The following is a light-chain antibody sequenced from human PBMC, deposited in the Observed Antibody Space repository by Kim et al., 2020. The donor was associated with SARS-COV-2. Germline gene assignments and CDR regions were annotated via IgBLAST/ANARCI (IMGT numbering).Light chain of an antibody. CDR3: QSYDSSLSGSGV. J-gene: IGLJ1*01. CDR2: GNS. V-gene: IGLV1-40*01. CDR1: SSNIGAGYY. Sequence: VTISCTGSSSNIGAGYYVHWYQQLPGPAPKLLIYGNSNRPSGVPDRFSGSKSGTSASLAITGLQAEDEADYYCQSYDSSLSGSGVFGTGTKVTVL.